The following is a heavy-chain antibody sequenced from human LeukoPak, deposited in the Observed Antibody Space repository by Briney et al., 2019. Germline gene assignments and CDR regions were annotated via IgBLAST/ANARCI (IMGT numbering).Heavy chain of an antibody. CDR1: GFTFSSYE. Sequence: GGSLRLSCAASGFTFSSYEMNWVPQAPGKGLEWVSYITSSGSTIYYADSVKGRFTISRDNAKNSLYLQMNSLRAADTAVYYCATLWFGESSSFDYWGQGTLVTVSS. J-gene: IGHJ4*02. CDR2: ITSSGSTI. V-gene: IGHV3-48*03. CDR3: ATLWFGESSSFDY. D-gene: IGHD3-10*01.